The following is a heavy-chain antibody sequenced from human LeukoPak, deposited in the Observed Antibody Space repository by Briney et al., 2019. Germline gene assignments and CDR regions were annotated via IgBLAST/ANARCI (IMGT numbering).Heavy chain of an antibody. CDR3: ARSPSTYYYGSGSYYWKGYFDY. CDR1: GGSISSGGYS. CDR2: IYHSGST. D-gene: IGHD3-10*01. Sequence: PSQTLSLTCAVSGGSISSGGYSWSWIQQPPGKGLEWIGYIYHSGSTYYNPSLKSRVTISVDRSKNQFSLKLSSVTAADTAVYYCARSPSTYYYGSGSYYWKGYFDYWGQGTLVTVSS. V-gene: IGHV4-30-2*01. J-gene: IGHJ4*02.